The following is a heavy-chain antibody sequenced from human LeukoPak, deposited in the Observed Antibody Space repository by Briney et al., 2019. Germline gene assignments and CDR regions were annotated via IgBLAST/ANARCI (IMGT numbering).Heavy chain of an antibody. J-gene: IGHJ3*02. V-gene: IGHV1-69*13. CDR3: ARGREEGDAFDI. CDR2: IIPIFGTA. Sequence: ASVKVSCKASGGTFSSYAISWVRQAPGQGPEWMGGIIPIFGTANYAQKFQGRVTITADESTSTAYMELSSLRSEDTAVYYCARGREEGDAFDIWGQGTMVTVSS. CDR1: GGTFSSYA.